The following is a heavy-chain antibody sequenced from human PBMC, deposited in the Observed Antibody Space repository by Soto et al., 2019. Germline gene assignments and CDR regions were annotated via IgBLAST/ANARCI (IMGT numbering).Heavy chain of an antibody. Sequence: PSETLSLTCTVSGGSISSGGYYWSWIRQHPGKGLEWIGYIYYSGSTYYNPSLKSRVTISVDTSKNQFSLKLSSVTAADTAVYFCARGPGSSHYYSYSGMDVWGQGTTVTVSS. D-gene: IGHD1-26*01. CDR2: IYYSGST. J-gene: IGHJ6*02. CDR3: ARGPGSSHYYSYSGMDV. CDR1: GGSISSGGYY. V-gene: IGHV4-31*03.